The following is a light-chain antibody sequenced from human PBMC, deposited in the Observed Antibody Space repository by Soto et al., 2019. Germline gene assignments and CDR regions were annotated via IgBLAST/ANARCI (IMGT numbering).Light chain of an antibody. Sequence: EIVMTQSPANLSVSPGERATLSCWASQSVSSNLAWYQQKPGQGPRLLIYGASTRATGIPARFSGSGSGTEFTLTISSLQSEDFAVYYCQQYNKWPPYTFGQGTKVEIK. J-gene: IGKJ2*01. CDR1: QSVSSN. CDR2: GAS. CDR3: QQYNKWPPYT. V-gene: IGKV3-15*01.